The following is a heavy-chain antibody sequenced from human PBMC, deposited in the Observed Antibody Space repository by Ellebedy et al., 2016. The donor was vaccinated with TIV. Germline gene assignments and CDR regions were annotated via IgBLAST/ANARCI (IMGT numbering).Heavy chain of an antibody. CDR2: MSYDGRNK. V-gene: IGHV3-30*18. CDR1: GFTFSTYG. D-gene: IGHD3-10*01. CDR3: AKDLGFYGSGSHY. J-gene: IGHJ4*02. Sequence: PGGSLRLSCAASGFTFSTYGMHWVRQAPGKGLEGVAFMSYDGRNKYYGDSVKGRFTISRDNSNNTLYLQMNSLRTEDKALYYCAKDLGFYGSGSHYWGQGTLVTVSS.